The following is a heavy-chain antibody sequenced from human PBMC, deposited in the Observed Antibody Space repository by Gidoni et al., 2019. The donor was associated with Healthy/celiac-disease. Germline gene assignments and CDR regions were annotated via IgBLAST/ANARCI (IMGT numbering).Heavy chain of an antibody. CDR3: AKDQASSSWYSGWFDP. V-gene: IGHV3-23*01. Sequence: EVQLLESGGGLVQPGGSLRLSRAASGFTFSSYAMSWVRQAPGKGLEWVSAISGSGGSTYYADSVKGRFTISRDNSKNTLYLQMNSLRAEDTAVYYCAKDQASSSWYSGWFDPWGQGTLVTVSS. J-gene: IGHJ5*02. CDR2: ISGSGGST. D-gene: IGHD6-13*01. CDR1: GFTFSSYA.